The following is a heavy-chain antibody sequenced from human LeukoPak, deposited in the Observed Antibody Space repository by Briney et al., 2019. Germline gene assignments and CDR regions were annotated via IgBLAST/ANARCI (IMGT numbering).Heavy chain of an antibody. CDR3: ARGGTLAAFDI. CDR1: GGSIRSGGYS. V-gene: IGHV4-30-2*01. D-gene: IGHD2/OR15-2a*01. J-gene: IGHJ3*02. Sequence: SETQSLTCAVSGGSIRSGGYSWSWIRQPPGKGLEWIGYIYHSGSTYYHPSLKSRVTISVDRSKNQFSLKLSSVTAADTAVYYCARGGTLAAFDIWGQGTMVTVSS. CDR2: IYHSGST.